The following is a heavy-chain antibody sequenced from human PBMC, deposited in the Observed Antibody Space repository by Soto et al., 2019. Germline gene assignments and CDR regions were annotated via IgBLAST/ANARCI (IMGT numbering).Heavy chain of an antibody. CDR3: ANGRGIYDYDSSY. D-gene: IGHD1-26*01. Sequence: EVQLVESGGGLVKPGGSLRLSCAASGFTFSSYSMNWVRQAPGKGLEWVSSISSSSSYIYYADSVKGRFTISRDNAKNSRYLQMNSLSAEHTALCYCANGRGIYDYDSSYGGQGTLVTVSS. CDR2: ISSSSSYI. CDR1: GFTFSSYS. V-gene: IGHV3-21*01. J-gene: IGHJ4*02.